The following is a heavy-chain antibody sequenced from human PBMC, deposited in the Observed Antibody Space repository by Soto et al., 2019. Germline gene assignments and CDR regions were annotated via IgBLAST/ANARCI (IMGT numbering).Heavy chain of an antibody. CDR2: IGTAGDT. J-gene: IGHJ4*02. Sequence: GGSLRLSCAASGFTFSSYDMHWVRQATGKGLEWVSAIGTAGDTYYPGSVKGRFTISRENAKNSLYLQMNSLRSEDTAVYYCATDPNVDTAMVRENDNGYWGQGTLVTVSS. CDR3: ATDPNVDTAMVRENDNGY. D-gene: IGHD5-18*01. CDR1: GFTFSSYD. V-gene: IGHV3-13*01.